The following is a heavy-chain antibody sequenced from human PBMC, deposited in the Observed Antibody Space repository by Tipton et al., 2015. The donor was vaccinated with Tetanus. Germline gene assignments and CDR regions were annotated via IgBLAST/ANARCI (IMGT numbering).Heavy chain of an antibody. CDR3: ARGMVSWGIFPY. CDR2: VYNSGST. V-gene: IGHV4-4*07. Sequence: TLSLTCTVSGASISSYYWSWIRQPAGKGLEWIGRVYNSGSTNYNPSLKSRVTISVDTSKNQFSLKLSSVTAADTAVYYCARGMVSWGIFPYWGQGTLVTVSS. CDR1: GASISSYY. D-gene: IGHD2-8*01. J-gene: IGHJ4*02.